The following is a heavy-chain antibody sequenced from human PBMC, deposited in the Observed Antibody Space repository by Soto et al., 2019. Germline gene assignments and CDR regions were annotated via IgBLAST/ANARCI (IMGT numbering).Heavy chain of an antibody. CDR3: AKGGPTSSSGWFSIDY. V-gene: IGHV3-30*18. J-gene: IGHJ4*02. CDR2: ISYDGSNK. CDR1: GFTFRSYG. Sequence: GGSLRLSCAASGFTFRSYGMHWVRQAPGKGLEWVAIISYDGSNKYYAGSVKGRFNISRDDSKNTLYLQMNSLRAEDTAVYYCAKGGPTSSSGWFSIDYWGQGTLVTVSS. D-gene: IGHD6-19*01.